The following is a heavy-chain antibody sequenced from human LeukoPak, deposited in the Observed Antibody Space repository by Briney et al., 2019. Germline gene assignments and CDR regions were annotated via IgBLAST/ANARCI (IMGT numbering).Heavy chain of an antibody. CDR2: IYDSGST. Sequence: PSETLSLTCTVSGGSIRSSYYYWGWIRQPPGKGLEWTGSIYDSGSTYYNPSLKSRVTISVDKSKNQFSLKLSSVTAADTAVYYCARVASGWELQGAFDIWGQGTMVTVSS. J-gene: IGHJ3*02. V-gene: IGHV4-39*07. D-gene: IGHD1-26*01. CDR1: GGSIRSSYYY. CDR3: ARVASGWELQGAFDI.